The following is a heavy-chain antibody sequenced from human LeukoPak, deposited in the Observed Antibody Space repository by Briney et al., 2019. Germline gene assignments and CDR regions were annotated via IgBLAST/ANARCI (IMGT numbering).Heavy chain of an antibody. J-gene: IGHJ4*02. V-gene: IGHV4-4*07. CDR1: NGSISIYY. Sequence: SETLSLTCTVSNGSISIYYWSWIRQPAGKGLEWIGRVYQSGSTYYNPSFKSRVTISVNTSRNQFSLKRSSVTAADTAVYYGARVDTADFDNWGERALVTVSS. D-gene: IGHD5-18*01. CDR2: VYQSGST. CDR3: ARVDTADFDN.